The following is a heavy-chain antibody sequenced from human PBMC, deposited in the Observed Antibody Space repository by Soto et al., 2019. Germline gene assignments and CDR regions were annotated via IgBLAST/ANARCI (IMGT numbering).Heavy chain of an antibody. V-gene: IGHV3-15*01. CDR3: FTDRTYSPVDH. J-gene: IGHJ4*02. Sequence: EVQLVESGGGLVKPGGSLRLACEASGFTFTNAWISWVRQAPGKGLEWVGRIKSKTDGGTADYAAPVKGKFTISRDDSKNTLYLQMNSLNTEDTAVYDCFTDRTYSPVDHWGQGTLVTVSS. CDR1: GFTFTNAW. CDR2: IKSKTDGGTA. D-gene: IGHD4-4*01.